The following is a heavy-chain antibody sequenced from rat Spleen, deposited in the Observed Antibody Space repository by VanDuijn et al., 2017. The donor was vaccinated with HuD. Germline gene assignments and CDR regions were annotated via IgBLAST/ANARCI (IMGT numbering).Heavy chain of an antibody. CDR3: ARQETSGYSNWFAY. Sequence: EVQLVESGGGLVQPGNSLKLSCAASGFTFSDYAMAWVRQSPKKGLEWVATIIYDGSSTYYRDSVKGRFTVSRDNAKSTLYLQMDSLRSEDTATYYCARQETSGYSNWFAYWGQGTLVTVSS. J-gene: IGHJ3*01. V-gene: IGHV5-17*01. D-gene: IGHD4-3*01. CDR1: GFTFSDYA. CDR2: IIYDGSST.